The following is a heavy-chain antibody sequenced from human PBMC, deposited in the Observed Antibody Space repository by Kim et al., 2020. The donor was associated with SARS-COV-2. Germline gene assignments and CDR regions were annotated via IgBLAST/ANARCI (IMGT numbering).Heavy chain of an antibody. CDR3: ARLGRYYDILTGSGGGAVRYYYYGMDV. V-gene: IGHV4-39*01. Sequence: SETLSLTCTVSGGSISSSSYYWGWIRQPPGKGLEWIGSIYYSGSTYYNPSLKSRVTISVDTSKNQFSLKLSSVTAADTAVYYCARLGRYYDILTGSGGGAVRYYYYGMDVWGQGTTVTVSS. J-gene: IGHJ6*02. CDR2: IYYSGST. D-gene: IGHD3-9*01. CDR1: GGSISSSSYY.